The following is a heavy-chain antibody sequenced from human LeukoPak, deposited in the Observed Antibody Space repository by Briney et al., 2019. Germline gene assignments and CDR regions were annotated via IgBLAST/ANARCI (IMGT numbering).Heavy chain of an antibody. D-gene: IGHD2-15*01. V-gene: IGHV1-46*01. CDR1: GYNLTELS. Sequence: ASVKVSCKVSGYNLTELSTHWVRQAPGKGLEWMGIINPSGGSTSYAQKFQGRVTMTRDMSTSTVYMELSSLRSEDTAVYYCARDKRYCSGGSCYHDAFDIWGQGTMVTVSS. CDR2: INPSGGST. CDR3: ARDKRYCSGGSCYHDAFDI. J-gene: IGHJ3*02.